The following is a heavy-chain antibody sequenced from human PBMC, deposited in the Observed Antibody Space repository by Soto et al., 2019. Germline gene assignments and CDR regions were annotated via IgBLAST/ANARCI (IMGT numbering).Heavy chain of an antibody. Sequence: QVQLVQPGAEVKKPGASVKFSCKASGYIFTNFYIHWVRQAPGQGLEWIGIINPNGGSTNYAQNCQGRVTRTGTPPRNNVYRARGTRNSEDTAFFYSTRGPPPGDYGGRGTRIPVSS. CDR3: TRGPPPGDY. CDR2: INPNGGST. V-gene: IGHV1-46*03. CDR1: GYIFTNFY. J-gene: IGHJ4*02.